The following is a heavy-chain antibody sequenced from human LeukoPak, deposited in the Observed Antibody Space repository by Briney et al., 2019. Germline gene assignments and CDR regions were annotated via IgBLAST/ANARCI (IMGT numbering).Heavy chain of an antibody. CDR3: ARDTDIAALSSLNY. CDR1: DYTFTSYG. D-gene: IGHD6-13*01. CDR2: ISGYNGNT. J-gene: IGHJ4*02. V-gene: IGHV1-18*01. Sequence: GASVRVSCKASDYTFTSYGMSWVRQAPGQGLEWMGWISGYNGNTYSAQKFQGRVTMTTDTSTSTAYMELRSLRSDDTAVYYCARDTDIAALSSLNYWGQGTLVTVSS.